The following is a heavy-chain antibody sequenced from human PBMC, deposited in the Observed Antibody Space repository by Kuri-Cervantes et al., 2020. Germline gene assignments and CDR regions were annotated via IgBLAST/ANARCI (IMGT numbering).Heavy chain of an antibody. CDR1: GGSVSSGSYY. J-gene: IGHJ4*02. CDR3: ARGGYSYGYYFDY. V-gene: IGHV4-61*01. Sequence: GSLRLSCTVSGGSVSSGSYYWSWIRQPPGKGLEWIGYIYYSGSTNHNPSLKSRVTISVDTSKNQFSLKLSSVTAADTAVYYCARGGYSYGYYFDYWGQGTLVTVSS. D-gene: IGHD5-18*01. CDR2: IYYSGST.